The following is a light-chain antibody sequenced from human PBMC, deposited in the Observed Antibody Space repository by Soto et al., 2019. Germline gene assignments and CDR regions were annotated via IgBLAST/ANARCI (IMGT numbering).Light chain of an antibody. CDR1: SSDVGGYNY. CDR3: CSYTSISTYV. J-gene: IGLJ1*01. V-gene: IGLV2-14*01. CDR2: EVT. Sequence: QSALTQPASVSGSPGQSITISCTGTSSDVGGYNYVSWYQQHPGKAPKLMIYEVTNRPSGASYRFSGSKSGNTASLTISGLQAEDEADYYCCSYTSISTYVFGTGTKVTVL.